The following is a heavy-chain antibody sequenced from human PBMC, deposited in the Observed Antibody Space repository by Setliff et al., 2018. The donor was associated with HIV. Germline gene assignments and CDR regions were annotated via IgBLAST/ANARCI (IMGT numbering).Heavy chain of an antibody. Sequence: PGGSLRLSCAASGFTFSSYWMHWVRQAPGKGLVWVSRINSDGSSTSYADSVKGRFTISRDNAKNTLYLQMNSLRAEDTAVYYCAKEPTYYYDSSGSHDAFDIWGQGTMVTVSS. CDR3: AKEPTYYYDSSGSHDAFDI. J-gene: IGHJ3*02. CDR1: GFTFSSYW. CDR2: INSDGSST. V-gene: IGHV3-74*01. D-gene: IGHD3-22*01.